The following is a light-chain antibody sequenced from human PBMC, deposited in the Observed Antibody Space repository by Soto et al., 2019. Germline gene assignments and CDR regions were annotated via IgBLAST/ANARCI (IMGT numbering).Light chain of an antibody. CDR3: LSFDSSLSVV. V-gene: IGLV1-40*01. J-gene: IGLJ2*01. Sequence: QSVLTQPPSVSGAPGQRVTISCTGSSSNIGAGYDVHWYQQLPGRAPKLLIYGNTNRPSGVPDRFSGSKSDTSASLAITGLQAEDEAAYDCLSFDSSLSVVFGGGTTLTVL. CDR2: GNT. CDR1: SSNIGAGYD.